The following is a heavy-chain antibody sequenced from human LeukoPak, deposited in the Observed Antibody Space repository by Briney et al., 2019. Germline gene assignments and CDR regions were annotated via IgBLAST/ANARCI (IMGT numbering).Heavy chain of an antibody. Sequence: PSGTLSLTCGVSGGSIDITNYWSWVRQAPGKGLEWIGYIYYSGSTNYNPSLKSRVTISADTSKNQFSLDLTSVTAADTAVYYCARTRGRNWFDPWGQGTLVTVSS. CDR1: GGSIDITNY. D-gene: IGHD3-10*01. CDR3: ARTRGRNWFDP. CDR2: IYYSGST. J-gene: IGHJ5*02. V-gene: IGHV4-59*08.